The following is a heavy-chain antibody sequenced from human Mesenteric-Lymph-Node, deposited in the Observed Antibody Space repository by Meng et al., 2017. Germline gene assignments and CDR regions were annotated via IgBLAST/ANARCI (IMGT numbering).Heavy chain of an antibody. CDR1: GFTFSSYA. V-gene: IGHV3-23*01. J-gene: IGHJ4*02. CDR3: TRNRYIYGYLDY. Sequence: GESLKISCAASGFTFSSYAMSWVRQAPGQGLEWVSAISGSGGSTYYADSVKGRFTISRDNSKNTLYLQMNSLRAEDTAVYYCTRNRYIYGYLDYWGQGTLVTVSS. D-gene: IGHD5-18*01. CDR2: ISGSGGST.